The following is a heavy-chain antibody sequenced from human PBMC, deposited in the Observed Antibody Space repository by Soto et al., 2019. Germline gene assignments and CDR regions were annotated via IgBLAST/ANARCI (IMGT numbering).Heavy chain of an antibody. CDR1: GFTISTYA. Sequence: QVQLVESGGGVVQPGRSLRLSCAASGFTISTYAMHWVRQAPGKGLEWVAVISYDGSNKYYADSVKGRFTISRDNSKNTLYLQMNSLRAEDTAVYYCARDKSPYSSGWHNRHFDYWGQGTLVTVSS. CDR2: ISYDGSNK. J-gene: IGHJ4*02. CDR3: ARDKSPYSSGWHNRHFDY. V-gene: IGHV3-30-3*01. D-gene: IGHD6-19*01.